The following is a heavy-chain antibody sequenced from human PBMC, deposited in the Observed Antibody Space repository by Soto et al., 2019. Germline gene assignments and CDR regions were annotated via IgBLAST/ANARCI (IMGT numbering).Heavy chain of an antibody. CDR1: GFTFSSYW. J-gene: IGHJ5*02. V-gene: IGHV3-74*01. CDR2: INSDGSST. D-gene: IGHD3-16*01. Sequence: GGSLRLSWAASGFTFSSYWMHWVRQAPGKGLVWVSRINSDGSSTSYADSVKGRFTISRDNAKNTLYLQMNSLRAEDTAVYYCARVLLRGNWFDPWGQGTLVTVSS. CDR3: ARVLLRGNWFDP.